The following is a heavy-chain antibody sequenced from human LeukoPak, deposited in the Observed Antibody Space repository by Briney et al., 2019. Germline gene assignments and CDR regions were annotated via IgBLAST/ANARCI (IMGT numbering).Heavy chain of an antibody. D-gene: IGHD5-12*01. Sequence: SETLSLTCTVSGGSISSYYWSWIRQPPGKGLEWIGYIYYSGSTNYNSSLKSRVTISVDTSKNQFSLKLSSVTAADTAVYYCARDRGSYSGYATGDYFDYWGQGSLVTVSS. CDR2: IYYSGST. J-gene: IGHJ4*02. CDR3: ARDRGSYSGYATGDYFDY. CDR1: GGSISSYY. V-gene: IGHV4-59*12.